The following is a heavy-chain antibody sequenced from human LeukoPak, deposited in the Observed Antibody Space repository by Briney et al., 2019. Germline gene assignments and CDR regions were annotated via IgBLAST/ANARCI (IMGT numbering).Heavy chain of an antibody. V-gene: IGHV4-59*01. CDR3: AREERITMVRGVLLNWFDP. CDR2: IYYSGST. Sequence: PSETLSLTCTVSGGSISSYYWSWIRQPPGKGLEWIGYIYYSGSTNYNPSLKSRVTISVDTSKNQFSLKLSSVTAADTAVYYCAREERITMVRGVLLNWFDPWGQGTLVTVSS. J-gene: IGHJ5*02. D-gene: IGHD3-10*01. CDR1: GGSISSYY.